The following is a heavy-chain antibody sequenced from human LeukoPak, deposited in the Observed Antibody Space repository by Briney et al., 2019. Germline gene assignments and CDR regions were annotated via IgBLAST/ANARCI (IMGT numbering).Heavy chain of an antibody. CDR1: GYTFTGYY. Sequence: ASVKVSCKASGYTFTGYYMHWVRQAPGQGLEWMGWINPNSGGTNYAQKFQGRVTMTRDTSISTAYMELSRQRSDDTAVYYCARDYGRGWELLDYWGQGTLVTVSS. J-gene: IGHJ4*02. CDR3: ARDYGRGWELLDY. V-gene: IGHV1-2*02. D-gene: IGHD1-26*01. CDR2: INPNSGGT.